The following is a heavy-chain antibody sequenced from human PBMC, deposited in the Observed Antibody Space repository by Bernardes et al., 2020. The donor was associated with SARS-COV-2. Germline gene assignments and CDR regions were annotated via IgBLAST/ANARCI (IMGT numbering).Heavy chain of an antibody. CDR2: IYYSGST. CDR1: GGSISSYY. D-gene: IGHD6-13*01. J-gene: IGHJ6*02. V-gene: IGHV4-59*08. Sequence: SETLSLTCTVSGGSISSYYWSWIRQPPGKGLEWIGYIYYSGSTNYNPSLKSRVTISVDTSKNQFSLKLSSVTAADTAVYYCARHTQQPWDGMDVWGQGTTVTVSS. CDR3: ARHTQQPWDGMDV.